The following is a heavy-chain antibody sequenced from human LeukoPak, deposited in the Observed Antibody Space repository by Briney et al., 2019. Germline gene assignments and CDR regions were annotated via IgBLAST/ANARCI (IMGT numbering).Heavy chain of an antibody. CDR2: ISSSSSYI. V-gene: IGHV3-21*01. CDR3: ARGVIVGATPFDY. Sequence: GGSLRLSCAASGFTFSSYSMNWVRQAPGKGLEWVSSISSSSSYICYADSVKGRFTISRDNAKNSLYLQMNSLRAEDTAVYYCARGVIVGATPFDYWGQGTLVTVSS. CDR1: GFTFSSYS. D-gene: IGHD1-26*01. J-gene: IGHJ4*02.